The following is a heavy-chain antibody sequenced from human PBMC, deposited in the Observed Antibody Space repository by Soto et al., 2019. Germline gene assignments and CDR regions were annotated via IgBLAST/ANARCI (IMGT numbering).Heavy chain of an antibody. CDR2: ISGTGNII. Sequence: QVQLVESGGGLVKPGGSLRLSCAASGFAFSDYYMSWIRQAPGKGLEWISYISGTGNIIYYADSVKGRFTISRDNAKNSVYLQMNTLRVGDTAVYYCAREGNRFQHWGQGTLVTVSS. V-gene: IGHV3-11*01. D-gene: IGHD3-10*01. CDR3: AREGNRFQH. J-gene: IGHJ1*01. CDR1: GFAFSDYY.